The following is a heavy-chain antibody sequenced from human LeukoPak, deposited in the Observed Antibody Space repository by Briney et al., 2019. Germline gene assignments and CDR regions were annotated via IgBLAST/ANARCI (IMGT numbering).Heavy chain of an antibody. J-gene: IGHJ4*02. D-gene: IGHD5-24*01. CDR3: AALVEMATFSLDY. Sequence: SVKVSCKASGGTFSSYAISWVRQAPGQGLEWMGGIIPIFGTANYAQKFQGRVTITADESTSTAYMELSSLRSEDTAVYYCAALVEMATFSLDYWGQGTLVTVSS. CDR2: IIPIFGTA. CDR1: GGTFSSYA. V-gene: IGHV1-69*01.